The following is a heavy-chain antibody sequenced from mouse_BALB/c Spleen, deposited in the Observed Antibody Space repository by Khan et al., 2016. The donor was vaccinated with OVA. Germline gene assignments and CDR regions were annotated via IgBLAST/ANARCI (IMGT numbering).Heavy chain of an antibody. V-gene: IGHV8-12*01. CDR1: GFSLSTSGLG. CDR2: IYWDDAK. CDR3: VRNLYDYDPWFAY. Sequence: QVQLKESGPGILQPSQTLSLTCSFSGFSLSTSGLGVSWIRQPSGQGLEWLAHIYWDDAKRYNPSLKTRLTIFKDTSRNQVFLKITSVETADTATYYCVRNLYDYDPWFAYWGHGTLVTVSA. J-gene: IGHJ3*01. D-gene: IGHD2-4*01.